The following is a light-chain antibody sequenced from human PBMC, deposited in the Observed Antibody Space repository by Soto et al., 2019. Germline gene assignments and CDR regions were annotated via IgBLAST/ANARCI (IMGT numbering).Light chain of an antibody. CDR2: EVN. J-gene: IGLJ2*01. V-gene: IGLV2-14*01. Sequence: QSALTQPASVSGSPGQSITISCTGTSSDVGGYKYVSWYQQHPGKAPKLLIHEVNSRPSGVSNRFSGSKSDNTASLTISGLQAEDEAYYYCSSYTSSATLVFGVGTKLTVL. CDR3: SSYTSSATLV. CDR1: SSDVGGYKY.